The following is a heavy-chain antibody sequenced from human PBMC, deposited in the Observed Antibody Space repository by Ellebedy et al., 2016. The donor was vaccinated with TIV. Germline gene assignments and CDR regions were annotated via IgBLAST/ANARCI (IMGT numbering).Heavy chain of an antibody. J-gene: IGHJ6*02. CDR1: GFSTSG. D-gene: IGHD4-17*01. Sequence: PGGSLRLSCATSGFSTSGMHWVRQAPGKGLEWVAFIRSDGSTKYYADSAKDRFTISRDTSKNTLDLQMNSLRPEDTALYYCVKGAFPVPTVMAVWGQGTMVSVSS. V-gene: IGHV3-30*02. CDR2: IRSDGSTK. CDR3: VKGAFPVPTVMAV.